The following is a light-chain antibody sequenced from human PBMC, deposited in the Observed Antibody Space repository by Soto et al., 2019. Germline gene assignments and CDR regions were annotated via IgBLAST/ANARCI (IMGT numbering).Light chain of an antibody. CDR1: QSVSSNY. Sequence: EIVLTQSPGTLSLSPGERATLSCRASQSVSSNYLAWYQQKPGQAPRLLIYGASSRATGIPDRFSGGGSGTDFTLTFSRLEREDFAVYYCQQYGSSPGTFGQGTKVEIK. J-gene: IGKJ1*01. CDR3: QQYGSSPGT. CDR2: GAS. V-gene: IGKV3-20*01.